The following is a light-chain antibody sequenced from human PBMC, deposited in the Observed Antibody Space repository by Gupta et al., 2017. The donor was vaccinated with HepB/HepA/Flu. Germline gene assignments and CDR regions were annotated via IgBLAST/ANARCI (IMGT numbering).Light chain of an antibody. CDR3: QHGDSPPAT. CDR2: AAS. CDR1: QSLSSH. J-gene: IGKJ1*01. Sequence: DIHMTQSPSSLSASVGDRVTITCRASQSLSSHLNWYQQKPGKAPRLLIYAASRVKSGVPSRFSGSGSGPNFTLTISRLQPEDFATYFCQHGDSPPATFGQGTKVDIK. V-gene: IGKV1-39*01.